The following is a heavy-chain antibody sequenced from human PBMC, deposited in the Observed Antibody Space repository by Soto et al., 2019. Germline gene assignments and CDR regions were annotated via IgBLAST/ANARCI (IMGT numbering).Heavy chain of an antibody. CDR3: APRGAVGYGLFDC. CDR2: IYSDDNK. D-gene: IGHD5-18*01. CDR1: GFSLSTSGVG. J-gene: IGHJ4*02. Sequence: QITLKESGPSLVKPTQTLTLTCTFSGFSLSTSGVGVGWIRQPPGKALECLAIIYSDDNKRYSASLQSRLTIPTDTSKTQVVLTMTDIDPVDTATYYCAPRGAVGYGLFDCWGQGTLVTVSS. V-gene: IGHV2-5*02.